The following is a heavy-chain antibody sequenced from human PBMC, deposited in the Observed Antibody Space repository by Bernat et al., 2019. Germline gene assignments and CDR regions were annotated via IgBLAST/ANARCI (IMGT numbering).Heavy chain of an antibody. J-gene: IGHJ4*02. Sequence: QVQLVESGGGLVKPGGSLRLSCAASGFTFSDYYMSWIRQAPGKGLEWVSYISSSSSYTNYADSVKGRFTISRDNAKNSLYLQMNSLRAEDTAVYYCARDRSSVKGYYYDSSGDYWGQGTLVTVSS. CDR1: GFTFSDYY. D-gene: IGHD3-22*01. CDR3: ARDRSSVKGYYYDSSGDY. CDR2: ISSSSSYT. V-gene: IGHV3-11*05.